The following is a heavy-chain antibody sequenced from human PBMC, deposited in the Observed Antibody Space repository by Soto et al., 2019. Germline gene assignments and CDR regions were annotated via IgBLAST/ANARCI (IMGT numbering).Heavy chain of an antibody. V-gene: IGHV3-33*01. CDR1: GFTFSSYG. CDR3: ARDGYCSGGSCYSVPVFDY. D-gene: IGHD2-15*01. Sequence: QVQLVESGGGVVQPGRSLRLSCAASGFTFSSYGMHWVRQAPGKGLEWVAVIWYDGSNKYYADSVKGRFTISRDNSKKPVXXQMNSLRAEDTAVYYCARDGYCSGGSCYSVPVFDYWGQGTLVTVSS. CDR2: IWYDGSNK. J-gene: IGHJ4*02.